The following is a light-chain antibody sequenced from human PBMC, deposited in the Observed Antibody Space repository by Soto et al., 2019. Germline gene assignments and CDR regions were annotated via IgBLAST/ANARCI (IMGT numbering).Light chain of an antibody. J-gene: IGKJ1*01. CDR3: QQGYTTRWT. V-gene: IGKV1-39*01. Sequence: DIPMTQSPTSLSASVGDRVTITCRASQNIRSYLNWYQQIPGKAPNLLIYATSILQTGVPSRFSGSGTGTDFTLTINGLQPVDFATYYCQQGYTTRWTFGQGTKVEIK. CDR1: QNIRSY. CDR2: ATS.